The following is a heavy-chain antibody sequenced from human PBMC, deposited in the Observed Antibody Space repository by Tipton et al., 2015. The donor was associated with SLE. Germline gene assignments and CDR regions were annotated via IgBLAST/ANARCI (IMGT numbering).Heavy chain of an antibody. CDR3: ARGSIRTMVRGVTGLSH. Sequence: TLSLTCTVSGGSISSHYWSWIRQPPGKGLEWIGYIYYSGSTNYNPSLKSRVTISVDTSKNQFSLKLSSVTAADTAVYYCARGSIRTMVRGVTGLSHWGQGTLVTVSS. CDR1: GGSISSHY. V-gene: IGHV4-59*11. J-gene: IGHJ1*01. D-gene: IGHD3-10*01. CDR2: IYYSGST.